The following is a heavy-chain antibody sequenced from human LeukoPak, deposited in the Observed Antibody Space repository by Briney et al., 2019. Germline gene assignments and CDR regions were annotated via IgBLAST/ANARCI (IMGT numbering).Heavy chain of an antibody. D-gene: IGHD6-13*01. V-gene: IGHV3-11*06. CDR3: ARMGIAAVGAYYFDY. CDR1: GFTFSDYY. Sequence: GGSLRLSCAASGFTFSDYYMSWIRQAPGKGLEWVSYISRNSYTNYADSVKGRFTISRDNAKNSLYLQMASLGAEDTAVYYCARMGIAAVGAYYFDYWGQGTLVAVSS. J-gene: IGHJ4*02. CDR2: ISRNSYT.